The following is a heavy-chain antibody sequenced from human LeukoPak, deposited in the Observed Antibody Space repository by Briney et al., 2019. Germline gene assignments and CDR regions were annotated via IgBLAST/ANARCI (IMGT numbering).Heavy chain of an antibody. J-gene: IGHJ4*02. V-gene: IGHV3-23*01. Sequence: GGSLRLSCAASGFTFSSSAMSWVRQVPGKGPEWVSGISSSGGSTNYADSVKGRFTVSRDNSKNTLYLQMNSLRAEDTAVYYCAKVSSIAARPGTLFDYWGQGTLVTVSS. CDR3: AKVSSIAARPGTLFDY. CDR1: GFTFSSSA. CDR2: ISSSGGST. D-gene: IGHD6-6*01.